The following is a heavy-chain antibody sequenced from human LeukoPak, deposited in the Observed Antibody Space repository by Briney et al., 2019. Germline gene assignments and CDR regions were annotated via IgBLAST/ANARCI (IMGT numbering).Heavy chain of an antibody. J-gene: IGHJ4*02. V-gene: IGHV5-51*01. CDR3: ARKFCSSTSCYDGLDY. D-gene: IGHD2-2*01. Sequence: AESLKISCNGSGYSFTSYWIGWVRQMPGKGLEWMGTIYPGDSDTRYSPSFQGQVSISADKSTNTAYLQWSSLKASDTAMYYCARKFCSSTSCYDGLDYWGQGTLVTVSS. CDR2: IYPGDSDT. CDR1: GYSFTSYW.